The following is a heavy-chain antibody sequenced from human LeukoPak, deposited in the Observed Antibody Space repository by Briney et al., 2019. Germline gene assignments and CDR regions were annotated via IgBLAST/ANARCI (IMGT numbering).Heavy chain of an antibody. V-gene: IGHV3-30-3*01. CDR1: GFTFSSYA. CDR3: ARGFSYGKNYYFDY. Sequence: GGSLRLSCAASGFTFSSYAMHWVRQAPGKGLEWVAVTSYDGGNKYYADSVKGRFTISRDNSKNTLYLQMNSLRAEDTAVYYCARGFSYGKNYYFDYWGQGTLVTVSS. D-gene: IGHD5-18*01. CDR2: TSYDGGNK. J-gene: IGHJ4*02.